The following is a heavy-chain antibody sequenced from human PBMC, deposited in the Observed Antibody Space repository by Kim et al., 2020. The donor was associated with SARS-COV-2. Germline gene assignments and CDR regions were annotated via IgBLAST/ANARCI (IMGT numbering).Heavy chain of an antibody. CDR2: IYYSGST. J-gene: IGHJ4*02. CDR3: LGYYYDSSGYYIDY. CDR1: GGSISSSSYY. Sequence: SETLSLTCTVSGGSISSSSYYWGWIRQPPGKGLEWIGSIYYSGSTYYNPSLKSRVTISVDTSKNQFSLKLSSATAADTAVYYCLGYYYDSSGYYIDYWGQGTLVTVSS. D-gene: IGHD3-22*01. V-gene: IGHV4-39*01.